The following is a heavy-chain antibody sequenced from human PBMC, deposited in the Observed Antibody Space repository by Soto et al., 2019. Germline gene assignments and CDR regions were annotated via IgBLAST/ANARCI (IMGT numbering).Heavy chain of an antibody. CDR2: INSDGSST. Sequence: EVQLVESGGGLVQPGGSLRLSCAASGFTSSNYWMHWVRQAPGKGLVWVSRINSDGSSTSYADSVKGRFTISRDTAKNTLYLQMNSLRAEDTAVYYCARGRSNGGNSVYLNYWGQGTLVTVSS. D-gene: IGHD2-21*02. J-gene: IGHJ4*02. CDR3: ARGRSNGGNSVYLNY. CDR1: GFTSSNYW. V-gene: IGHV3-74*01.